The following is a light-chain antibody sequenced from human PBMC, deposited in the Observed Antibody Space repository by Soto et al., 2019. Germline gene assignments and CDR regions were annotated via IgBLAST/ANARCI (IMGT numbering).Light chain of an antibody. J-gene: IGKJ4*01. CDR1: QGISNY. V-gene: IGKV1-27*01. CDR2: AAS. CDR3: QKYNSAPLT. Sequence: DIELSPCLAVLSKNIGDRVTITCRASQGISNYLAWYQQKPGKVPKLLIYAASTLQSGVPSRFSGSGSGTDFTLTISSLQPEDVATYYCQKYNSAPLTFGGGTKVDIK.